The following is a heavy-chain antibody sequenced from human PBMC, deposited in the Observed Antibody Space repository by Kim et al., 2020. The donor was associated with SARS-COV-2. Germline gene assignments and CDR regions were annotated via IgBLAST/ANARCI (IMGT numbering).Heavy chain of an antibody. D-gene: IGHD6-13*01. V-gene: IGHV3-53*01. CDR3: ARGGGIAALFAFDI. CDR2: IYSGGST. Sequence: GGSLRLSCAASGFTVSSNYMSWVRQAPGKGLEWVSVIYSGGSTYYADSVKGRFTISRDNSKNTLYLHMNSLRAEDTAVYYCARGGGIAALFAFDIWGQGTMVTVSS. J-gene: IGHJ3*02. CDR1: GFTVSSNY.